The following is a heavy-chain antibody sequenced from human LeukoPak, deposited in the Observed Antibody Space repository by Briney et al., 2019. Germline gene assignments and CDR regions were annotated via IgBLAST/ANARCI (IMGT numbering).Heavy chain of an antibody. CDR1: GGSFRGYY. J-gene: IGHJ4*02. V-gene: IGHV4-34*01. CDR3: ARALASDGSGSYHY. CDR2: IDNRGSR. D-gene: IGHD3-10*01. Sequence: SETLSLTCAVYGGSFRGYYCSWMRQPPGKGREWVGEIDNRGSRNHNPSLKSRVTISLDTSKNQFSLNLSSVPPADTAVYYCARALASDGSGSYHYWGQGTLVTVSS.